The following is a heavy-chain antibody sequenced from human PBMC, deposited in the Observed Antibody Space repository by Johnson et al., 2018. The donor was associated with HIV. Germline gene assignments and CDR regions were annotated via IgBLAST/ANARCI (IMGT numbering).Heavy chain of an antibody. CDR1: GFTFSSYS. CDR3: AKARRAYDSRGYYYAYDAFDL. J-gene: IGHJ3*01. D-gene: IGHD3-22*01. Sequence: VQLVESGGGLVKPGGSLRLSCAASGFTFSSYSMTWVRQAPGKGLEWVSVVSGSGTGTYYADSVKGRVTISRDNSKSTLFLQMNSLRAEDTAVYYCAKARRAYDSRGYYYAYDAFDLWGQGTMVTVSS. CDR2: VSGSGTGT. V-gene: IGHV3-23*04.